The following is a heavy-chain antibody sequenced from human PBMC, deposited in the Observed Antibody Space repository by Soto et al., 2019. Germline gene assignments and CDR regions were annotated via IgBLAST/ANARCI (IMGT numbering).Heavy chain of an antibody. D-gene: IGHD2-2*01. V-gene: IGHV4-59*01. Sequence: TLSLTCTVSGGSISSYYWSWIRQPPGKGLEWIGYIYYSGSTNYNPSLKSRVTISVDTSKNQFSLKLSSVTAADTAVYYCATGRDQGYYYYGMDVWGQGTTVTVSS. J-gene: IGHJ6*02. CDR1: GGSISSYY. CDR2: IYYSGST. CDR3: ATGRDQGYYYYGMDV.